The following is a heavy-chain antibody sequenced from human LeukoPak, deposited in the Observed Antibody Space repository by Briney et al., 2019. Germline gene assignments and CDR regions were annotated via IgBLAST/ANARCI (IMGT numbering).Heavy chain of an antibody. CDR3: AKDLDIVVVVAATPAWFDP. D-gene: IGHD2-15*01. V-gene: IGHV3-7*05. Sequence: GGSLRLSCAASGFTLSRYWMSWVRQAPGKGLEWVANIKHDGSEKYYVDSVKGRFTISRDNSKNTLYLQMNSLRAEDTAVYYCAKDLDIVVVVAATPAWFDPWGQGTLVTVSS. CDR2: IKHDGSEK. J-gene: IGHJ5*02. CDR1: GFTLSRYW.